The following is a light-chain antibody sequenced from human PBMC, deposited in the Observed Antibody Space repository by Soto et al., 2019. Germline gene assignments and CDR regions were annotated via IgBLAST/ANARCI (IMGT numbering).Light chain of an antibody. CDR3: QQRSNWPLT. Sequence: EIVLTQAPATLSLSPGERATLSCRASQSVSSYLAWYQQKPGQAPRLLIYDASNRATGIPARFRGSGSGTDFTLTISNLEPEDVAVYYCQQRSNWPLTFGGGTKVGIK. J-gene: IGKJ4*01. V-gene: IGKV3-11*01. CDR2: DAS. CDR1: QSVSSY.